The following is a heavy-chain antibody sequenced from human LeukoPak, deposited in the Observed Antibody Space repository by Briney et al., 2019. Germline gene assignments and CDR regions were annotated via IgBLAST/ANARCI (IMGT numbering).Heavy chain of an antibody. Sequence: PGGSLRLSCAASGFTFSDYYMSWIRQPPGKGLEWIGEINHSGSTNYNPSLKSRVTISVDTSKNQFSLKLSSVTAADTAVYYCARGKDHVAAAGNYYFDYWGQGTLVTVSS. CDR2: INHSGST. J-gene: IGHJ4*02. V-gene: IGHV4-34*01. CDR3: ARGKDHVAAAGNYYFDY. D-gene: IGHD6-13*01. CDR1: GFTFSDYY.